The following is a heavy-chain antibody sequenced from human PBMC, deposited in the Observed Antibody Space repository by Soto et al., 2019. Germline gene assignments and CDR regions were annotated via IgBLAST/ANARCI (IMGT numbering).Heavy chain of an antibody. CDR2: IYHSGST. CDR3: ARVGISGYFDF. J-gene: IGHJ4*02. CDR1: GASISSSEW. V-gene: IGHV4-4*02. D-gene: IGHD6-19*01. Sequence: SETLSLTCVVSGASISSSEWWTWVRQPPGKGLEWIGHIYHSGSTRYNPSLNSRVTISVDKSKNQFSLNLNSVTAADTAMYYCARVGISGYFDFWGQGTLVTVSS.